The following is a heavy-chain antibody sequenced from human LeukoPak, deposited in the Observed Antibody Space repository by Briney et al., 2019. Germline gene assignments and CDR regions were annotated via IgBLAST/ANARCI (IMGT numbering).Heavy chain of an antibody. CDR2: IWYDGSNK. CDR3: ARDPSSVVAATPGGWLDP. Sequence: GRSLRLSCAASGFTFSSYGMHWVRQAPGKGLEWVAVIWYDGSNKYYADSVKGRFTISRDNSKNTLYLQMNSLRAEDTAVYYCARDPSSVVAATPGGWLDPWGQGTLVTVSS. CDR1: GFTFSSYG. V-gene: IGHV3-33*01. J-gene: IGHJ5*02. D-gene: IGHD2-15*01.